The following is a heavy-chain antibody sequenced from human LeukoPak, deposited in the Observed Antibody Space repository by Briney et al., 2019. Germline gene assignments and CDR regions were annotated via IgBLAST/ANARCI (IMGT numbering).Heavy chain of an antibody. Sequence: GGSLRLSCAASGFTFSSYAMSWVRQAPGKGLEWVAGISAGGGSTYYADSVKGRFTISRDNSKNMLYLQLNSLRAEDTAVYYCADGYPPKHYDIVTGQDYWGQGTLVTVSS. D-gene: IGHD3-9*01. CDR1: GFTFSSYA. V-gene: IGHV3-23*01. CDR3: ADGYPPKHYDIVTGQDY. CDR2: ISAGGGST. J-gene: IGHJ4*02.